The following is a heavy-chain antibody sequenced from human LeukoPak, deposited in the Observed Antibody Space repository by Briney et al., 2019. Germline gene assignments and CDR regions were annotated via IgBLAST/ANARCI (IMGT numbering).Heavy chain of an antibody. CDR2: LSGSGLNT. V-gene: IGHV3-23*01. J-gene: IGHJ4*02. CDR3: VRRYTTGGYYFDF. D-gene: IGHD6-19*01. CDR1: GFTLSNIA. Sequence: SGGSLRLSCAASGFTLSNIAMSWVRQAPGKGLEWVSTLSGSGLNTFYADSVKGRFTISRDNSKNTLYLQMNSLIAEDTAVYHCVRRYTTGGYYFDFWGQGTLVTVSS.